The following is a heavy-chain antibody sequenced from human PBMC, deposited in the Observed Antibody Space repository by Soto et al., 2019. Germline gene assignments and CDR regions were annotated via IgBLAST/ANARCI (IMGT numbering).Heavy chain of an antibody. Sequence: PSETLSLTCTVSGGSISSYYWSWIRQPPGKGLEWIGYIYYSGSTNYNPSLKSRVTISVDTSKNQFSLKLSSVTAADTAVYYCARHQEYCSSTSCYVWIDYWGQGTLVTVSS. J-gene: IGHJ4*02. CDR1: GGSISSYY. CDR3: ARHQEYCSSTSCYVWIDY. D-gene: IGHD2-2*01. CDR2: IYYSGST. V-gene: IGHV4-59*08.